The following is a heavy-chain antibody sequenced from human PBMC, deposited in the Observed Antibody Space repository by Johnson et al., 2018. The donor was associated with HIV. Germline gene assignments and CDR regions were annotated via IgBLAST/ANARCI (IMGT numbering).Heavy chain of an antibody. V-gene: IGHV3-33*06. Sequence: QVQLVESGGGVVQPGKSLRLSCAASGFTFSSYGMHWVRQAPGKGPQWVAAIWYDGNNKYYADSVKGRFTVSRDNSKNTLYLQMNSLRAEDTAVYYCAKDLRITIFGVVPPHDAFDIWGQGTMVTVSS. CDR2: IWYDGNNK. J-gene: IGHJ3*02. CDR3: AKDLRITIFGVVPPHDAFDI. D-gene: IGHD3-3*01. CDR1: GFTFSSYG.